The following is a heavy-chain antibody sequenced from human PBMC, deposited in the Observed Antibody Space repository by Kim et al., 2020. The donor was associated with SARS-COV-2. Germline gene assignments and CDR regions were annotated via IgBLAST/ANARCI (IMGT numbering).Heavy chain of an antibody. V-gene: IGHV1-18*01. CDR3: SRDDSPSGSLDY. Sequence: ASVKVSCKASGYSFTSYSFSWVRQAPGHGLEWVGWINPYNTATYYAQKFQGRITITTDTSTTTAYMELTSLTSDDTAGYFCSRDDSPSGSLDYLGLGTLV. D-gene: IGHD3-10*01. J-gene: IGHJ4*02. CDR2: INPYNTAT. CDR1: GYSFTSYS.